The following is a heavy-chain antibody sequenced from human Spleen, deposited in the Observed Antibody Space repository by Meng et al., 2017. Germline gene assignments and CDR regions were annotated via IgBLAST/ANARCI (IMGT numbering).Heavy chain of an antibody. CDR1: GGSISSGSYY. D-gene: IGHD3-10*01. Sequence: SETLSLTCTVSGGSISSGSYYWSWIRQPAGKGLEWIGRIYTSGSTNYNPSLKSRVTISVDTSKNQFSLKLTSVTAADTAVYYCANYGSGGLDYWGRGTLVTVSS. CDR3: ANYGSGGLDY. CDR2: IYTSGST. J-gene: IGHJ4*02. V-gene: IGHV4-61*02.